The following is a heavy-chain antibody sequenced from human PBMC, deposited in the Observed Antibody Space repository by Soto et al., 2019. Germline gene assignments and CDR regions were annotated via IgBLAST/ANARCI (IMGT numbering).Heavy chain of an antibody. D-gene: IGHD3-16*01. Sequence: GGSLRLSCAASGFKFSNYAMSWVRQAPGKGLEWVSLISATGGGTYYADSVKGRFTISRDNSHNTLYLQVHSLTAEDTAVYYCAKDRRAGGNSAFYFDFWGQGAQVTISS. V-gene: IGHV3-23*01. J-gene: IGHJ4*02. CDR3: AKDRRAGGNSAFYFDF. CDR1: GFKFSNYA. CDR2: ISATGGGT.